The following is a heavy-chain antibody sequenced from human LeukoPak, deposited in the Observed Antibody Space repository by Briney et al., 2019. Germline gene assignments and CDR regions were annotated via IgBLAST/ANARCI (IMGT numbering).Heavy chain of an antibody. CDR2: ISYDGSNK. D-gene: IGHD6-19*01. CDR1: GFTFSSYA. CDR3: AREQWLPVGYYGMDV. J-gene: IGHJ6*02. Sequence: GGSLRLSCAASGFTFSSYAMHWVRQAPGKGLEWVAVISYDGSNKYYADSVKGRFTISRDNSKNTLYLQMNSLRAEDTAVYYCAREQWLPVGYYGMDVWGQGTTVTVSS. V-gene: IGHV3-30-3*01.